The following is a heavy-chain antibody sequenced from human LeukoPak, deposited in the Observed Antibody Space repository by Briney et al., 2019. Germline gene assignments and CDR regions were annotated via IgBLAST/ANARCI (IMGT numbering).Heavy chain of an antibody. D-gene: IGHD3-10*01. CDR3: ARERFEEQELNWFDP. CDR1: GGSISSSSYY. CDR2: IYYSGST. J-gene: IGHJ5*02. V-gene: IGHV4-39*01. Sequence: SETLSLTCTVSGGSISSSSYYWGWIRQPPGKGLEWIGSIYYSGSTYYNPSLKSRVTISVDTSKNQFSLKLSSVTAADTAVYYCARERFEEQELNWFDPWGQGTLVTVSS.